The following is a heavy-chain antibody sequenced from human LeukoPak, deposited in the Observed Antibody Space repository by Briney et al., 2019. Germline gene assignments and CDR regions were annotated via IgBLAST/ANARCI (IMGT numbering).Heavy chain of an antibody. D-gene: IGHD1-1*01. CDR2: IYHSGST. CDR3: AVNLTRHTFDI. V-gene: IGHV4-38-2*01. Sequence: PSETLSLTCAVSGSSISSGYYWGWIRQPPGKGLEWIGSIYHSGSTYYNPSLKSRVTISVDTSKNQFSLELSSVTAADTAVYYCAVNLTRHTFDIWGQGTMVTVSS. J-gene: IGHJ3*02. CDR1: GSSISSGYY.